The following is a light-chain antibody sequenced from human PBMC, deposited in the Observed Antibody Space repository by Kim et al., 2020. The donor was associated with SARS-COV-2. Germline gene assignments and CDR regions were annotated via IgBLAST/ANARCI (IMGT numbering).Light chain of an antibody. V-gene: IGKV3-20*01. CDR1: QSLSSGA. J-gene: IGKJ2*01. CDR3: QKYGNSPYT. CDR2: DAS. Sequence: LSPGESATLSFRASQSLSSGALAWYQQKPGQTPRLLIYDASIRATGIPDRFSGSGSGTDFTLTISRLEPEDFAVYYCQKYGNSPYTFGQGTKLEI.